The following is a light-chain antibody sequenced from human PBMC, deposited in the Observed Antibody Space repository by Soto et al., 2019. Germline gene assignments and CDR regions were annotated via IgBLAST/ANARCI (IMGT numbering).Light chain of an antibody. CDR2: QVT. CDR3: NSYSSTSFYV. J-gene: IGLJ1*01. Sequence: QSVRTKPYSLSGSPGQPITISFTGSGSDIATFNYVSWYQQYPGKAPKLLIYQVTSRASGVSHRFSGSKSGNTAALTISGLQPEDEAEYYCNSYSSTSFYVFGTGTKVTVL. V-gene: IGLV2-14*01. CDR1: GSDIATFNY.